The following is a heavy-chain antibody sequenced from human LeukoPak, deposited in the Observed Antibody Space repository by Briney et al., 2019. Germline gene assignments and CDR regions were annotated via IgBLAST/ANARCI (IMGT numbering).Heavy chain of an antibody. CDR2: VGSAGDT. CDR1: GFSFSNYD. V-gene: IGHV3-13*01. J-gene: IGHJ6*02. Sequence: GESLRLSCAASGFSFSNYDMHWVRQPAGKGLEWVSTVGSAGDTYYIDSVKGRFTSSRENAKNSLFLQMNRLRAGDTAVYFCARENVLAVAGKNYYYGMDVWGQGTTVTVSS. CDR3: ARENVLAVAGKNYYYGMDV. D-gene: IGHD6-19*01.